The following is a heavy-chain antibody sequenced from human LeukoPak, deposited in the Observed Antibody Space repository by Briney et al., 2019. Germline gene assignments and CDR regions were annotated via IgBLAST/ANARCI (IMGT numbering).Heavy chain of an antibody. D-gene: IGHD3-22*01. CDR1: GFSISSYY. V-gene: IGHV4-59*08. CDR2: IYYSGST. Sequence: SETLSLTCTVSGFSISSYYWSWIRQPPGKGLEWIGYIYYSGSTNYNPSLKSRVTISVDTSKNQFSLKLSSVTAADTAVYYCASHYYDSSSYSRSFDCWGQGTLVTVSS. CDR3: ASHYYDSSSYSRSFDC. J-gene: IGHJ4*02.